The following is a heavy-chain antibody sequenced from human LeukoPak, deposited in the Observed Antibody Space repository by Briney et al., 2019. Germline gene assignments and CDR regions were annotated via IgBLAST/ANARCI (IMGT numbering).Heavy chain of an antibody. V-gene: IGHV1-2*02. J-gene: IGHJ4*02. CDR3: ARYYYDSSGYYSRPQFYYFDY. CDR2: INPNSGGT. Sequence: GASVKVSCKASGYTFTGYYMHWVRQAPGQGLEWMGWINPNSGGTNYAQKLQGRVTMTRDTSISTAYMELSRLRSDDTAVYYCARYYYDSSGYYSRPQFYYFDYWGQGTLVTVSS. D-gene: IGHD3-22*01. CDR1: GYTFTGYY.